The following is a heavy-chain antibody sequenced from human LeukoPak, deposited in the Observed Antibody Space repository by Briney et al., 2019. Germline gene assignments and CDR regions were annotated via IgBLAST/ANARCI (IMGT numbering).Heavy chain of an antibody. V-gene: IGHV1-46*01. J-gene: IGHJ4*02. D-gene: IGHD3-22*01. Sequence: ASVTVSCKASGYTFTSYYMHWVRQAPGQGLEWMGIINPCGGSTSYAQKFQGRVSMNTDTSTSTVYMELSSLRSEDTAVYYCARNSGSIYPFDYWGQGTLVTVSS. CDR2: INPCGGST. CDR1: GYTFTSYY. CDR3: ARNSGSIYPFDY.